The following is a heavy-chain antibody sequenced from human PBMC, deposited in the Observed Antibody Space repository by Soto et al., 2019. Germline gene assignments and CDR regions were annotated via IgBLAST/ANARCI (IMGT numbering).Heavy chain of an antibody. CDR2: IYHSGST. J-gene: IGHJ4*02. V-gene: IGHV4-4*02. CDR1: GGSISSSNW. Sequence: QVQLQESGPGLVKPSGTLSLTCAVSGGSISSSNWWSWVRQPPGKGLEWIGEIYHSGSTNYNPSRNSRVTISVDKSKNQFSLKLSSVXXXXXXXXXXXXXXXXXXXXXXXXQGTLVTVSS. CDR3: XXXXXXXXXXXX.